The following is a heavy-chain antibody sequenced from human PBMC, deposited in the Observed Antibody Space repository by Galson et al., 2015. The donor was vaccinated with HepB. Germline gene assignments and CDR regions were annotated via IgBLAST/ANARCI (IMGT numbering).Heavy chain of an antibody. D-gene: IGHD2-2*01. CDR1: GYSFTSYW. CDR3: AGAPSSHRSLGHYMDV. Sequence: QSGAEVKKPGESLKISCKGSGYSFTSYWIGWVRQMPGKGLEWMGIIYPGDSESRYSPSFQGQVTISADKSSSTAYLQWSSLKASDTAMYYCAGAPSSHRSLGHYMDVWGKGATVTVSS. CDR2: IYPGDSES. J-gene: IGHJ6*04. V-gene: IGHV5-51*03.